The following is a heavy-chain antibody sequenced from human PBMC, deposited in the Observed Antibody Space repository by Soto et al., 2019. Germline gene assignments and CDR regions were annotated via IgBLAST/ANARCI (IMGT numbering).Heavy chain of an antibody. CDR3: ARDLPILRQSMYYFDY. J-gene: IGHJ4*02. D-gene: IGHD4-17*01. CDR1: GYTFTGYY. Sequence: QVQLVQSGAEVKKPGASVKVSCKASGYTFTGYYMHWVRQAPGQGLEWMGWINPNSGGTNYAQKFQGRLTMTRDTSISTAYMELSRLRSDDTPVYYCARDLPILRQSMYYFDYWGQGTLLTVSS. CDR2: INPNSGGT. V-gene: IGHV1-2*02.